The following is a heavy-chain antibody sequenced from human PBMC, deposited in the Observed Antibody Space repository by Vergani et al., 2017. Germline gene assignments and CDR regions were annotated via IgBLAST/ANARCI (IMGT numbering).Heavy chain of an antibody. J-gene: IGHJ5*02. CDR1: GGSISSGGYY. CDR2: IYYSGIT. D-gene: IGHD6-6*01. V-gene: IGHV4-31*03. CDR3: ARNHIAARPSHNWFDP. Sequence: QVQLQESGPGLVKPSQTLSLTCTVSGGSISSGGYYWSWIRQHPGKGLEWIGYIYYSGITYYNPSLKSRVTISVDTSKNQFSLKLSSVTAADTAVYYCARNHIAARPSHNWFDPWGQGTLVTVSS.